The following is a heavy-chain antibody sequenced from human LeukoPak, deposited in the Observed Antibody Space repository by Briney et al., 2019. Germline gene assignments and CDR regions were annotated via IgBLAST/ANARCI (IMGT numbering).Heavy chain of an antibody. J-gene: IGHJ4*02. V-gene: IGHV3-33*01. CDR1: GFTFSSYA. CDR3: ARFGSYYNNYFDY. D-gene: IGHD3-10*01. CDR2: IWYDGSNK. Sequence: QPGRSLRLSCAASGFTFSSYAMHWVRQAPGKGLKWVAVIWYDGSNKYYADSVKGRFTVSRDNAKNSLYLQMNSLRAEDTAVYYCARFGSYYNNYFDYWGQGTLVTVSS.